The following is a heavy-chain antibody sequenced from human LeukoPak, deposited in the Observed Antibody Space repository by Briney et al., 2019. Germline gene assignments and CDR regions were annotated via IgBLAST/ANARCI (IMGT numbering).Heavy chain of an antibody. Sequence: GGSLRLSCAASGFTFSSYGMHWVRQAPGKGLEWVAVISYDGSNKYYADSVKGRFTISRDNSKNTLYLQMNSLRAEDTALYYCASGYYDILTGYYKEHTFDIWGQGTMVTVSS. CDR1: GFTFSSYG. CDR2: ISYDGSNK. CDR3: ASGYYDILTGYYKEHTFDI. J-gene: IGHJ3*02. V-gene: IGHV3-30*03. D-gene: IGHD3-9*01.